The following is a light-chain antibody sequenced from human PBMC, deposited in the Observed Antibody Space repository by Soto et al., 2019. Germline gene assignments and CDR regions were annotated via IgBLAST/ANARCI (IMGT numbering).Light chain of an antibody. J-gene: IGKJ3*01. CDR3: QPSQSLPFT. V-gene: IGKV4-1*01. Sequence: DIEMTQSPDSLSVSLGERATINCRSSQSVLHSSTGNNYIAWYQQKPGQPPKLLIYWSSTRESGVPDRFIGSGYRTHFTLTVSSLQAEDVAVYYCQPSQSLPFTCGPGNTVHIK. CDR2: WSS. CDR1: QSVLHSSTGNNY.